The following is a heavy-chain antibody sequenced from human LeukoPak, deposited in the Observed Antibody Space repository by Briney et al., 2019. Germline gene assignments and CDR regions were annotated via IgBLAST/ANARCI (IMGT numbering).Heavy chain of an antibody. V-gene: IGHV1-24*01. J-gene: IGHJ4*02. CDR3: AISTTTVTVFDY. D-gene: IGHD4-17*01. Sequence: ASVKVSCKVSGYTLTELSMHWVRQAPGKGLEWMGGFDPEDGETIYAQKFQGRDTMTEDTSTDTAYMELSGLRSEDTAVYYCAISTTTVTVFDYWGQGTLVTVSS. CDR1: GYTLTELS. CDR2: FDPEDGET.